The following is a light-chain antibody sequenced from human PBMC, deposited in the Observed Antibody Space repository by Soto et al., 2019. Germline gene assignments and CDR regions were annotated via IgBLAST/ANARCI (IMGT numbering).Light chain of an antibody. V-gene: IGLV2-23*01. CDR1: SSDVGSYDL. Sequence: QSALTQPASMSGSPGQSITISCTGTSSDVGSYDLVSWYQHHPGKAPKLMIYEGSKRPSGVSSRFSGSKSGNTASLTISGLQAEDEADYYCCSYGGRATVAFGVGTKLTVL. CDR3: CSYGGRATVA. J-gene: IGLJ2*01. CDR2: EGS.